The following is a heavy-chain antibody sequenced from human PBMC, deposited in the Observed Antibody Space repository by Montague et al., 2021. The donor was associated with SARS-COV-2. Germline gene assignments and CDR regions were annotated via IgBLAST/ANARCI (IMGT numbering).Heavy chain of an antibody. CDR2: RYQNGAT. J-gene: IGHJ4*02. CDR1: GFSISSGYY. CDR3: ARSGVGIFDFSYFDS. Sequence: SETLSLTCSVSGFSISSGYYWGWIRQTPGKGLEWIGSRYQNGATYYSPSLKRPVTILLDTSKNQFSLSLTSVTAAATAVYYCARSGVGIFDFSYFDSWGQGSLVIVSS. D-gene: IGHD3-3*01. V-gene: IGHV4-38-2*02.